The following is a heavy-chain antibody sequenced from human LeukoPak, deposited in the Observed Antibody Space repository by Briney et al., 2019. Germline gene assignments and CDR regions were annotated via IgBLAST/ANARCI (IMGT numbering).Heavy chain of an antibody. CDR3: ARPAPVLGDAFDI. J-gene: IGHJ3*02. V-gene: IGHV4-59*08. D-gene: IGHD3-16*01. CDR1: GGSLSSYY. Sequence: SETLSLTCTVSGGSLSSYYWSWIRQPPGKGQEWIGYIYYSGSTNYNPSLKSRVTISVDTSKNQFSLKLSSVTAADTAVYYCARPAPVLGDAFDIWGQGTMVTVSS. CDR2: IYYSGST.